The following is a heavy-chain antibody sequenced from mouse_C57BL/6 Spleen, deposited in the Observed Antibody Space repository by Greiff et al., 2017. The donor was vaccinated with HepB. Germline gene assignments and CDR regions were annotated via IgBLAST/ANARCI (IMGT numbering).Heavy chain of an antibody. J-gene: IGHJ2*01. V-gene: IGHV3-6*01. CDR2: ISYDGSN. CDR1: GYSITSGYY. CDR3: ARGGGRRDFDY. Sequence: EVQLQESGPGLVKPSQSLSLTCSVTGYSITSGYYWNWIRQFPGNKLEWMGYISYDGSNNYNPSLKNRISITRDTSKNQFFLKLNSVTTEDTATYYCARGGGRRDFDYWGQGTTHTVSS.